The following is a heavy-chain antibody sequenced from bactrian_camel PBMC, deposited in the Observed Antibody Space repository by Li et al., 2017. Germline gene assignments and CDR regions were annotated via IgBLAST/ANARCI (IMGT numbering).Heavy chain of an antibody. D-gene: IGHD1*01. Sequence: QVQLVESGGGSVQAGGSLRLSCEVSGYTYSRYCISWFLQGSGKEPERVADIDSDGRTSYSNSVKGRFTISVDNAKKTLYLEMNSLNADDTAMYYCASAPSKNCRGALSASDFGYWGQGTQVNVS. CDR3: ASAPSKNCRGALSASDFGY. CDR1: GYTYSRYC. CDR2: IDSDGRT. V-gene: IGHV3S26*01. J-gene: IGHJ6*01.